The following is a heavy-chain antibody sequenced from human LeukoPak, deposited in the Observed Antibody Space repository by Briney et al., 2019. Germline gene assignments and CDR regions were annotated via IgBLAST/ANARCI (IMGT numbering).Heavy chain of an antibody. D-gene: IGHD3-3*01. CDR2: IYSGGST. CDR1: GLTVSSTY. Sequence: GGSLRLSCAASGLTVSSTYMSWVRQPPGKGLEWVSVIYSGGSTYYADSVKGRFTISRDNSKNTLYLQMNSLRAEDTAVYYCARDLLEWYFDYWGQGILVTVSS. CDR3: ARDLLEWYFDY. V-gene: IGHV3-66*01. J-gene: IGHJ4*02.